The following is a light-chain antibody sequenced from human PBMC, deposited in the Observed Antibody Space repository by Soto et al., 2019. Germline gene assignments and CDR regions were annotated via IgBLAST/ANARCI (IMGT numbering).Light chain of an antibody. J-gene: IGKJ5*01. CDR3: QKYNSGLIT. V-gene: IGKV1-27*01. Sequence: DNQMTQSPSSLSASVGDRVTITCRASLGISDYLAWYQQKPGKVPRLLIYAASTLHSGVPSRFSGSGSGTDFTLTISSLQPEDVAIYYCQKYNSGLITFGQGTRLEIK. CDR2: AAS. CDR1: LGISDY.